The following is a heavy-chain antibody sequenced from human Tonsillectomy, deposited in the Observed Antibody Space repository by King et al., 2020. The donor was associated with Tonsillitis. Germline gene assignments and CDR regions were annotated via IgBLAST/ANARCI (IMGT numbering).Heavy chain of an antibody. CDR3: EKDLCSSTSCPYYYYYYGMDV. Sequence: QLVQSGGGVVQPGRSLRLSCAASGFTFSSYGMHWVRQAPGKGLEWVAVISYDGSIKYYTDSVKGRFTISRDNSKNTLFLQMNSLRAEDKAVYYCEKDLCSSTSCPYYYYYYGMDVWGQGTTVTVSS. CDR2: ISYDGSIK. V-gene: IGHV3-30*18. D-gene: IGHD2-2*01. CDR1: GFTFSSYG. J-gene: IGHJ6*02.